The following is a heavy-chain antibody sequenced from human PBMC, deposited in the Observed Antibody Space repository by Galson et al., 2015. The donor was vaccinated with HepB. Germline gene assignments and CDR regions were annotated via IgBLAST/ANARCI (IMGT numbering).Heavy chain of an antibody. CDR3: AKDQPYGGKSSDFDY. J-gene: IGHJ4*02. Sequence: SLRLSCAASGFTFSSYGMHWVRQAPGRGLEWVSAISGSGGSTYYADSVKGRFTISRDNSKNTLYLQMNSLRAEDTAVYYCAKDQPYGGKSSDFDYWGQGTLVTVST. CDR1: GFTFSSYG. CDR2: ISGSGGST. D-gene: IGHD4-23*01. V-gene: IGHV3-23*01.